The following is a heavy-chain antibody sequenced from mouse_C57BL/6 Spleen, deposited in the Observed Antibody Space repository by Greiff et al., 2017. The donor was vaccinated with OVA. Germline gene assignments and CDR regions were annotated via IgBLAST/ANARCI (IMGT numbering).Heavy chain of an antibody. Sequence: VQLQQPGAELVKPGASVTLSCKASGYTFTSYWMQWVKQRPGQGLEWIGEIDPSDSYTNYNQKFKGKATLTVDTSSSTGYMQLSSLTSEDSAVYYCARGGITTVPYYFDYWGQGTTLTVSS. CDR3: ARGGITTVPYYFDY. J-gene: IGHJ2*01. CDR1: GYTFTSYW. CDR2: IDPSDSYT. V-gene: IGHV1-50*01. D-gene: IGHD1-1*01.